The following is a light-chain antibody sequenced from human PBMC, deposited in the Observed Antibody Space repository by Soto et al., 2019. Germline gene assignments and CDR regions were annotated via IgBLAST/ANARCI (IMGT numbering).Light chain of an antibody. V-gene: IGLV2-14*01. Sequence: QSALTQPASLSGSPGQSITISCTGTSSDIGAYDYVSWFQQHPGKAPKLMISEVNNRPSGVSNRFSGSKSGNTAYLSISGLQVEDEAEYFCCSFTNTSTNVFGTGTK. CDR1: SSDIGAYDY. CDR3: CSFTNTSTNV. CDR2: EVN. J-gene: IGLJ1*01.